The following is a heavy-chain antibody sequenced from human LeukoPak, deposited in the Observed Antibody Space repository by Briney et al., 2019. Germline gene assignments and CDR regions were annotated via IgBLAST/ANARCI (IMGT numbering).Heavy chain of an antibody. J-gene: IGHJ4*02. CDR1: GFSFNSDW. CDR2: IKHDESEK. V-gene: IGHV3-7*03. Sequence: PGGSLRLSCAASGFSFNSDWMDWVRQAPGKGLEWVANIKHDESEKNYLDSVKGRFTISRDNAQNSLYLQMNGLRAEDTAVYYCAKDGGLWVSAHWGDSWGRGTLVTVSS. CDR3: AKDGGLWVSAHWGDS. D-gene: IGHD7-27*01.